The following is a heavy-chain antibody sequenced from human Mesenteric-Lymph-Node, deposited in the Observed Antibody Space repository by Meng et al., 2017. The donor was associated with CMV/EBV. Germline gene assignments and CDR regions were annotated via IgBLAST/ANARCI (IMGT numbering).Heavy chain of an antibody. CDR3: ARGGATMLGHYGMDV. CDR1: GYTVTNYG. CDR2: ISAYNGNT. Sequence: ASVKVSCKASGYTVTNYGISWVRQAPGQGLEWMGWINARGWISAYNGNTNYAQKLQGRVTMTTDTSTSTAYMELRSLRSDDTAVYYCARGGATMLGHYGMDVWGQGTTVTVSS. D-gene: IGHD3-10*02. J-gene: IGHJ6*02. V-gene: IGHV1-18*01.